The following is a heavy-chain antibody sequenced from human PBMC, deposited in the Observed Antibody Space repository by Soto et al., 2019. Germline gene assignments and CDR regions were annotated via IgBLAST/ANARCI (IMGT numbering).Heavy chain of an antibody. J-gene: IGHJ5*02. CDR1: GGSISSSSYY. CDR2: IYYSGST. D-gene: IGHD3-3*01. V-gene: IGHV4-39*01. Sequence: SETLSLTCTVSGGSISSSSYYWGWIRQPPGKGLEWIGSIYYSGSTYYNPSLKSRVTISVDTSKNQFSLKLSSVTAADTAVYYCARHHIAYYDFWSGYYGNIGWFDPWGQGTLVTVSS. CDR3: ARHHIAYYDFWSGYYGNIGWFDP.